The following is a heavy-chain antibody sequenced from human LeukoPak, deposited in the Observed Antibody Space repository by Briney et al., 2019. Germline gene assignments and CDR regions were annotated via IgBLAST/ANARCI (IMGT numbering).Heavy chain of an antibody. Sequence: SETLSLTCTVSGGSISSSSYYWGWIRQPPGKGLEWIGYIYYSGSTNYNPSLKSRVTISVDTSKNQFSLKLSSVTAADTAVYYCARTNSDSSGYYRLFDYWGQGTLVTVSS. CDR2: IYYSGST. CDR1: GGSISSSSYY. D-gene: IGHD3-22*01. V-gene: IGHV4-61*05. CDR3: ARTNSDSSGYYRLFDY. J-gene: IGHJ4*02.